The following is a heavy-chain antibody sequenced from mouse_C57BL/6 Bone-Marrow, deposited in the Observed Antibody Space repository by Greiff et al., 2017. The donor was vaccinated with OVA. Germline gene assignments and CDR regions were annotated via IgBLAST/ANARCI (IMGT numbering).Heavy chain of an antibody. V-gene: IGHV5-6*01. D-gene: IGHD3-1*01. J-gene: IGHJ2*01. CDR3: ARQGLLPNYFDY. Sequence: EVHLVESGGDLVKPGGSLKLSCAASGFTFSSYGMSWVRQTPDKRLEWVATISSGGSYTYYPDSVKGRFTISRDNAKNTLYLQMSSLKSEDTAMYYCARQGLLPNYFDYWGQGTTLTVSS. CDR2: ISSGGSYT. CDR1: GFTFSSYG.